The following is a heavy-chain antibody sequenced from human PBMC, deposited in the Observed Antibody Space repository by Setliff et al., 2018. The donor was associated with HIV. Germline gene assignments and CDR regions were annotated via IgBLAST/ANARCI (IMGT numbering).Heavy chain of an antibody. J-gene: IGHJ4*02. V-gene: IGHV3-7*01. Sequence: GGSLRLSCAASGFTFTNRYMSWVRQAPGKGLEWVANINEGGSDQYYVDSVKGRFTISRDNAKNSLYLQMNSLRDGDTAVYYCARVSNGDWDYWGQGTLVTVSS. D-gene: IGHD2-8*01. CDR3: ARVSNGDWDY. CDR2: INEGGSDQ. CDR1: GFTFTNRY.